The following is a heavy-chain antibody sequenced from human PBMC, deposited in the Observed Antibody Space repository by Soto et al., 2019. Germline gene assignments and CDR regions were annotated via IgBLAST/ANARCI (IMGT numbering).Heavy chain of an antibody. Sequence: EVQLVESGGGYVQPGGSLRLSCAASGFTFSHHWMHWVRQAPGKGLVWVSRFNTDGSTTTYADSVKGRFTISRANAKNTFHLQMNSLRAEDTAIYYCLGTGSNSYWGQGTLVTVSS. D-gene: IGHD1-26*01. V-gene: IGHV3-74*01. J-gene: IGHJ4*02. CDR3: LGTGSNSY. CDR2: FNTDGSTT. CDR1: GFTFSHHW.